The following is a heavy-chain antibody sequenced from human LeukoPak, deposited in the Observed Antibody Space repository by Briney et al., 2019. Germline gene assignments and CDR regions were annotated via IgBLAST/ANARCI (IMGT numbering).Heavy chain of an antibody. J-gene: IGHJ4*02. CDR1: GFTFSSYW. V-gene: IGHV3-23*01. Sequence: TGGSLRLSCAASGFTFSSYWMSWVRQAPGKGLEWVSSIFPSGGEIHYADSVRGRFTISRDNSKSTLSLRMNSLRAEDTAIYYCATYRQVLLPFESWGQGTLVTVSS. D-gene: IGHD2-8*02. CDR3: ATYRQVLLPFES. CDR2: IFPSGGEI.